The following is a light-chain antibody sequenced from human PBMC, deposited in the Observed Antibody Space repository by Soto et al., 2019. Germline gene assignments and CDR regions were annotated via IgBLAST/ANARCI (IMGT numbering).Light chain of an antibody. Sequence: DIVMTQSPLSLPVTPGEPASISCRSGQSLLHSNGYNCLDWYLQKPGQSPQLLIYLGSNRASGVSDRFSGSGSGTDFTLKISRVEAEDVGVYYCMQTLQTPFTFGPGTKVDIK. V-gene: IGKV2-28*01. CDR2: LGS. CDR3: MQTLQTPFT. J-gene: IGKJ3*01. CDR1: QSLLHSNGYNC.